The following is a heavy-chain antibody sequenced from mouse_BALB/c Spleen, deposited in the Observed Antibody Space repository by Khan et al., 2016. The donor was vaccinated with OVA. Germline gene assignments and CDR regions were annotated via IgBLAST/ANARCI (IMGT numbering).Heavy chain of an antibody. CDR1: GYTFINYW. V-gene: IGHV1-7*01. D-gene: IGHD1-1*01. CDR2: INPTTGYT. Sequence: QVQLQQSGAELAKPGASVKMSCKASGYTFINYWMNWVKQRPGQGLEWIGYINPTTGYTEYNPKFKDKATLTADKSSSTAHMQLSSLTSEDSAVYYCARRGLRLDFDYWGQGTTLTVSS. J-gene: IGHJ2*01. CDR3: ARRGLRLDFDY.